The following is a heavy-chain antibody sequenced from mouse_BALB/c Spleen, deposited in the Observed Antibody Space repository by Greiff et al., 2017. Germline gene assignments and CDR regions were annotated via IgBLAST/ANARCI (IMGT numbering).Heavy chain of an antibody. V-gene: IGHV5-9-3*01. CDR2: ISSGGSYT. J-gene: IGHJ4*01. Sequence: EVKLVESGGGLVKPGGSLKLSCAASGFTFSDYYMYWVRQTPEKRLEWVATISSGGSYTYYPDSVKGRFTISRDNAKNTLYLQMSSLRSEDTAMYYCARHDYDVYYAMDYWGQGTSVTVSS. CDR1: GFTFSDYY. CDR3: ARHDYDVYYAMDY. D-gene: IGHD2-4*01.